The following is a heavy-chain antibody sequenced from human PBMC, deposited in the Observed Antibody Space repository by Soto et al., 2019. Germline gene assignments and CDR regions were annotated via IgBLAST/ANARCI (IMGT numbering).Heavy chain of an antibody. J-gene: IGHJ4*02. Sequence: ASVKVSCKASGCTFTGYFVHWVRQAPGQGLEWMGWINPNSGATIYPQKFQGRVTMTRDTSISTAYMELNSLRFDDTAVYYCAITGNYGSLTSLRVDYWCQCTLVTV. CDR3: AITGNYGSLTSLRVDY. D-gene: IGHD3-10*01. CDR2: INPNSGAT. CDR1: GCTFTGYF. V-gene: IGHV1-2*02.